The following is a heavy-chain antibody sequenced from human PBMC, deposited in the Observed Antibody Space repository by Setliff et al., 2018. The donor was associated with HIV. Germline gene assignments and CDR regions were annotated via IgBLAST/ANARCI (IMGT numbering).Heavy chain of an antibody. J-gene: IGHJ5*02. D-gene: IGHD3-3*01. CDR1: DDSIDSHY. CDR2: IFSTGST. CDR3: ARGTSYYYTSGYPGGFDP. V-gene: IGHV4-4*07. Sequence: PSETLSLTCNVSDDSIDSHYWSWIRQPAGRGLEWFGRIFSTGSTDYNPSLKSRATMSVDTSKNQVSLTLTSVTAADTALYYCARGTSYYYTSGYPGGFDPWGRGTLVTVSS.